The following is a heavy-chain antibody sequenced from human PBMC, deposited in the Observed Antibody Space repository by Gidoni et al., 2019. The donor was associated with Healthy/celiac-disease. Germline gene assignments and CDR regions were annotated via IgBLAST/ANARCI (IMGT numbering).Heavy chain of an antibody. V-gene: IGHV3-9*01. Sequence: EVQLVESGGGLVQPGRSLILPCAASGFTFDDYAMHWVRQAPGKGLEWVSGISWNSGNIGYADSVKGRFTISRDNAKNSLYLQMNSLRAEDTALYYCAKDMGSGEGEYYFDYWGQGTLVTVSS. CDR1: GFTFDDYA. J-gene: IGHJ4*02. D-gene: IGHD3-16*01. CDR3: AKDMGSGEGEYYFDY. CDR2: ISWNSGNI.